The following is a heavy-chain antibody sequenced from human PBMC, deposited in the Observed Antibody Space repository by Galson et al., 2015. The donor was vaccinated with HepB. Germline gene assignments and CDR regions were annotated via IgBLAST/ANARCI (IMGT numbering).Heavy chain of an antibody. J-gene: IGHJ6*02. CDR2: IDPSDSYT. CDR1: GYSFTSYW. D-gene: IGHD3-3*01. V-gene: IGHV5-10-1*01. CDR3: ARIAFRGYDFWSGYPRGYGMDV. Sequence: QSGAEVKKPGESLRISCKGSGYSFTSYWISWVRQMPGKGLEWMGRIDPSDSYTNYSPSFQGHVTISADKSISTAYLQWSSLKASDTAMYYCARIAFRGYDFWSGYPRGYGMDVWGQGTTVTVSS.